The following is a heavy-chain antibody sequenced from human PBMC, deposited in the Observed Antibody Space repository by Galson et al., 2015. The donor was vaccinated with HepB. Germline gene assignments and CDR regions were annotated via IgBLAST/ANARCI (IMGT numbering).Heavy chain of an antibody. V-gene: IGHV3-7*03. CDR3: ASDYDILTGYLVGEYFQH. Sequence: SLRLSCAASGFTFSSYWMSWVRQAPGKGLEWVANIKQDGSEKYYVDSVKGRFTISRDNAKNSLYLQMNSLRAEDTAVYYCASDYDILTGYLVGEYFQHWGQGTLVTVSS. CDR2: IKQDGSEK. J-gene: IGHJ1*01. D-gene: IGHD3-9*01. CDR1: GFTFSSYW.